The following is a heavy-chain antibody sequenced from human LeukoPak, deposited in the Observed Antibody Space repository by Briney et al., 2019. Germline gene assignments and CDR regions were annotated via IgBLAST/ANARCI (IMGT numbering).Heavy chain of an antibody. D-gene: IGHD2-2*01. V-gene: IGHV1-18*01. CDR3: ARDRCSSTSCYDDY. Sequence: ASVKVSCKASGYTFTTYSITLVRQATGQGLEWMGWISAYNGNTNYAQKFQGRVTMTTDTSTSTAYMELRSLGSDDTAVYYCARDRCSSTSCYDDYWGQGTLVTVS. CDR2: ISAYNGNT. CDR1: GYTFTTYS. J-gene: IGHJ4*02.